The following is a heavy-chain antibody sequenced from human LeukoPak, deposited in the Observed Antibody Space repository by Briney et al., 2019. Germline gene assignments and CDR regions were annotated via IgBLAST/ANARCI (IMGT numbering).Heavy chain of an antibody. J-gene: IGHJ6*03. D-gene: IGHD3-3*01. Sequence: GGSLRLSCAASGFTFSSYWMSWVRQAPGKGLEWVANIKQDGSEKYYVDSVKGRFTISRDNAKNSLYLQMNSLRAEDTAVYYCARLSHAGFWSGYPYYMDVWGKGTTVTVSS. CDR2: IKQDGSEK. V-gene: IGHV3-7*01. CDR1: GFTFSSYW. CDR3: ARLSHAGFWSGYPYYMDV.